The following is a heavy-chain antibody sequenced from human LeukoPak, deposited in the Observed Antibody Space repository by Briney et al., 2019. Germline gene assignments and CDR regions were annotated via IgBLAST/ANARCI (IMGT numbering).Heavy chain of an antibody. CDR3: ARGVGYCSSTSCYWWFDP. D-gene: IGHD2-2*01. Sequence: GGSLRLSCAASGFTFSSYWMHWVRHAPGKGLVWVSRINSDGSSTSYADSVKGRFTISRDNAKNTLYLQMNSLRAEDTAVYYCARGVGYCSSTSCYWWFDPWGQGTLVTVSS. J-gene: IGHJ5*02. CDR1: GFTFSSYW. V-gene: IGHV3-74*01. CDR2: INSDGSST.